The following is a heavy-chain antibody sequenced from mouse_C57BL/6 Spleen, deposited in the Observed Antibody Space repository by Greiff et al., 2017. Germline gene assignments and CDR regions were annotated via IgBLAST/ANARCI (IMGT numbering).Heavy chain of an antibody. CDR3: VRVTTVVGVDY. Sequence: EMQLVESGGGLVQPKGSLKLSCAASGFSFNTYAMNWVRQAPGKGLEWVARIRSKSNNYATYYADSVKDRFTISRDDSESMLYLQMNNLKTEDTAMYYCVRVTTVVGVDYWGQGTSVTVSS. D-gene: IGHD1-1*01. CDR1: GFSFNTYA. CDR2: IRSKSNNYAT. V-gene: IGHV10-1*01. J-gene: IGHJ4*01.